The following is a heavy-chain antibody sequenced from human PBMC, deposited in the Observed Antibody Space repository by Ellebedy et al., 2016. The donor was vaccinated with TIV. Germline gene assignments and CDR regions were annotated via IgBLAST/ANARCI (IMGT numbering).Heavy chain of an antibody. CDR3: ATGKGYCSSTNCPPIAYGMDV. V-gene: IGHV1-69*06. CDR2: IIPIFGTA. J-gene: IGHJ6*02. Sequence: SVKVSCXASGGTFSSYAISWVRQAPGQGREWMGGIIPIFGTANYAQKFQGRVTMTEDTSTDTAYMELSSLRSEDTAVYYCATGKGYCSSTNCPPIAYGMDVWGQGTTVTVSS. D-gene: IGHD2-2*01. CDR1: GGTFSSYA.